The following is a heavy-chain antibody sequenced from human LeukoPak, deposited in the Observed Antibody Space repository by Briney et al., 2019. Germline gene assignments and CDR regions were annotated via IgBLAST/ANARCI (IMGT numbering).Heavy chain of an antibody. D-gene: IGHD6-13*01. CDR2: ISYDGSNK. J-gene: IGHJ4*02. CDR3: AKKPGIAAAGN. CDR1: GFTFSSYG. Sequence: PGRSLRLSCAASGFTFSSYGMHWVRQAPGKGLEWVAVISYDGSNKYYADSVKGRFTISRDNSKNTLYLQMNSLRAEDTAVYYCAKKPGIAAAGNWGQGTLVTVSS. V-gene: IGHV3-30*18.